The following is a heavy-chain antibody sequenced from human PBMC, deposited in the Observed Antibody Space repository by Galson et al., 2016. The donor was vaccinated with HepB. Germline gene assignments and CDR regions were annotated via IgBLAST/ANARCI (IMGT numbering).Heavy chain of an antibody. V-gene: IGHV3-7*03. Sequence: SLRLSCAASGSTFSDCAMSWVRQAPGKGLEWVANIKQDGNEKYYVDSVKGRFTISRDNAKNSMYLQMNSLRAEDTAVYYCARKGGIYSPWGYWGQGTLVTVSS. CDR1: GSTFSDCA. CDR2: IKQDGNEK. D-gene: IGHD3-10*01. J-gene: IGHJ4*02. CDR3: ARKGGIYSPWGY.